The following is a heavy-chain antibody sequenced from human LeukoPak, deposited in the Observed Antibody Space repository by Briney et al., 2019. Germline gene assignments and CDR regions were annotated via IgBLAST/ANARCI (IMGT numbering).Heavy chain of an antibody. D-gene: IGHD3-22*01. V-gene: IGHV4-59*01. Sequence: PSETLSLTCTVSGDSISHYYWSWIRQPPGKGLQWIGYIYYSGSTNYNPCLKSRVTISVDTSKNQFSLILTSVTAADTGVYYCAREMYYYDSSDSDIWGQGTMVTVSS. J-gene: IGHJ3*02. CDR3: AREMYYYDSSDSDI. CDR2: IYYSGST. CDR1: GDSISHYY.